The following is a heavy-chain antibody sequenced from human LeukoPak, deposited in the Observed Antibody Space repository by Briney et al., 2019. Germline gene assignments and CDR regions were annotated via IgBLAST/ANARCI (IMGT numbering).Heavy chain of an antibody. CDR2: ISYDGSNK. D-gene: IGHD1-1*01. V-gene: IGHV3-30*18. CDR3: AKHGDQTGTTYFDY. CDR1: GFTFSSYG. J-gene: IGHJ4*02. Sequence: PGRSLRLSCAASGFTFSSYGVHWVRQAPGKGLEWVAVISYDGSNKYYADSVKGRFTISRDNSKNTLYLQMNSLRAEDTAVYYCAKHGDQTGTTYFDYWGQGTLVTVSS.